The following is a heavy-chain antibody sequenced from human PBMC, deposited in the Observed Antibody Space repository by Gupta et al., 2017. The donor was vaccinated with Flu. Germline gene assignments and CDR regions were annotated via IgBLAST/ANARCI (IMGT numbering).Heavy chain of an antibody. J-gene: IGHJ4*02. CDR1: GFTFSSYA. V-gene: IGHV3-23*01. CDR2: ISVSGGST. D-gene: IGHD2-2*01. CDR3: AKGLVVVPAAMLFDY. Sequence: EVQLLESGGGLVQPGGSLRLSCAAAGFTFSSYAMSWVSQAPGKGLEWVSAISVSGGSTYYADSVKGRFTISRDNSKNTLYLTMNSLRAEDTAVYYCAKGLVVVPAAMLFDYWGQGTLVPVSS.